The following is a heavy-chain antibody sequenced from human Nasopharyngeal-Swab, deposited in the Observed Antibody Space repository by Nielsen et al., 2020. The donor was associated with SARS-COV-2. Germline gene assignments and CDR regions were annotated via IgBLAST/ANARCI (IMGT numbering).Heavy chain of an antibody. CDR3: ARRDCSSTSCSHYYYYGMDV. D-gene: IGHD2-2*01. V-gene: IGHV5-10-1*01. J-gene: IGHJ6*02. Sequence: GESLKISRKGSGYSFTSYWISWVRQMPGKGLEWTGRIDPSDSYTNYSPSFQGHVTISADKSISTAYLQWSSLKASDTAMYYCARRDCSSTSCSHYYYYGMDVWGQGTTVTVSS. CDR1: GYSFTSYW. CDR2: IDPSDSYT.